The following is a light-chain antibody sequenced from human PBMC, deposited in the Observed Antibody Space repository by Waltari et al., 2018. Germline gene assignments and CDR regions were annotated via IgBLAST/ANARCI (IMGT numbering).Light chain of an antibody. CDR1: QSVSSSY. CDR2: GTS. V-gene: IGKV3-20*01. CDR3: QQYAISPRT. Sequence: EIVLTQSPGTLSLSPGERATLSCRASQSVSSSYLAWYQQKPGQAPRLLMYGTSSRATGIPERFSGSGSGTDFTLTISRLEPEDFAVYYCQQYAISPRTFGQGTKVEIK. J-gene: IGKJ1*01.